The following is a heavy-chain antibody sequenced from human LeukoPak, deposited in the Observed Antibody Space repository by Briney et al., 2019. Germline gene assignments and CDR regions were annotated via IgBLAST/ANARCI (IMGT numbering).Heavy chain of an antibody. CDR2: IYHSGST. Sequence: PSETLSLTCTVSGYSISSGYYWGWIRQPPGKGLEWIGSIYHSGSTYYNPSLKSRVTISVDTSKNQFSLKLSSVTAADTAVYYCARGKGEDGYNFDYWGQGTLVTVSS. J-gene: IGHJ4*02. CDR1: GYSISSGYY. V-gene: IGHV4-38-2*02. CDR3: ARGKGEDGYNFDY. D-gene: IGHD5-24*01.